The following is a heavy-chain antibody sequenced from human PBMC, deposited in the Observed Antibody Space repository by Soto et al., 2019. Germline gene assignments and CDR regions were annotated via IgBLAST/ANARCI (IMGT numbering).Heavy chain of an antibody. CDR1: GNSVSNDRAA. CDR3: ARDKVAAPGPFDS. Sequence: QTRSLTCAISGNSVSNDRAAWNWLKKSPPRALEKVGRTYYTSKWYSDFAVSVKSRMTIDADTSKNQFSLQLKSVTPEDTAVYYCARDKVAAPGPFDSWGQGILVTVSS. CDR2: TYYTSKWYS. D-gene: IGHD2-15*01. J-gene: IGHJ4*02. V-gene: IGHV6-1*01.